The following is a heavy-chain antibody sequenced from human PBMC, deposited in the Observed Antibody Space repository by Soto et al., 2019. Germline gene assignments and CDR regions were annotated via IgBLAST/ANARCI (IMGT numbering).Heavy chain of an antibody. V-gene: IGHV1-69*01. Sequence: QVQLVQSGAEVKKPGSSVKVSCKASGGTFSSYAISWVRQAPGQGLEWMGGIIPIFGTANYAQKFQGSVTINEDESTSQAYMELSSLRSEDTAVYYCALETGYRSGWTPQYFDLWGRGTLVTVSS. CDR3: ALETGYRSGWTPQYFDL. CDR2: IIPIFGTA. D-gene: IGHD6-19*01. J-gene: IGHJ2*01. CDR1: GGTFSSYA.